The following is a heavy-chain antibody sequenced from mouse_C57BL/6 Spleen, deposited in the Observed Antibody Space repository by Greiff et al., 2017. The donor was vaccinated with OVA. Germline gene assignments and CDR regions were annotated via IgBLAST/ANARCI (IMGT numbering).Heavy chain of an antibody. J-gene: IGHJ2*01. Sequence: QVQLQQSGAELVRPGTSVKVSCKASGYAFTNYLIEWVKQRPGQGLEWIGVINPGSGGTNYNEKFKGKATLTADKSSSTAYMQLSSLTSEDSAVYYGARSEGSYSNGVDYWGQGTTLTVSS. D-gene: IGHD2-5*01. V-gene: IGHV1-54*01. CDR3: ARSEGSYSNGVDY. CDR1: GYAFTNYL. CDR2: INPGSGGT.